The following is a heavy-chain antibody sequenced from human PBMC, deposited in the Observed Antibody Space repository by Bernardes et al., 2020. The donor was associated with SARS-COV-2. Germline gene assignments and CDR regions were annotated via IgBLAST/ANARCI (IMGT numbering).Heavy chain of an antibody. V-gene: IGHV3-30-3*01. D-gene: IGHD6-19*01. Sequence: GSLRLSCAASGFTFSSYAMHWVRQAPGKGLEWVAVISYDGSNKYYADSVKGRFTISRDNSKNTLYLQMNSLRAEDTAVYYCARDTLEQWLDSGNWFDPWGQGTLVTVSS. CDR1: GFTFSSYA. J-gene: IGHJ5*02. CDR3: ARDTLEQWLDSGNWFDP. CDR2: ISYDGSNK.